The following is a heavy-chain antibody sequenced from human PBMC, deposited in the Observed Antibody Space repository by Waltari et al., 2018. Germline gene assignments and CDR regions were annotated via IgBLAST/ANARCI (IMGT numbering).Heavy chain of an antibody. CDR1: GGSFSAYY. D-gene: IGHD3-10*01. CDR2: INHSGST. Sequence: LKPSETLSLTCAVYGGSFSAYYWSWVRQPPGKGLEWIGEINHSGSTNYNPSLKSRVTISVDTSKNQFSLRLSSVTAADTAVYYCASAGGYMDVWGKGTTVTVSS. J-gene: IGHJ6*03. CDR3: ASAGGYMDV. V-gene: IGHV4-34*01.